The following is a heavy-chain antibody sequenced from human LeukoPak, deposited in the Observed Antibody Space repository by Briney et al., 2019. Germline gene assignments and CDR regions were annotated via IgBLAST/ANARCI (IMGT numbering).Heavy chain of an antibody. D-gene: IGHD1-26*01. CDR2: INPNSGGT. CDR3: ARGPPPERTEWELLH. V-gene: IGHV1-2*02. J-gene: IGHJ4*02. CDR1: GYTFTGYY. Sequence: GASVKVSCKASGYTFTGYYMHWVRQAPGQGLEWMGWINPNSGGTNYAQKFQGRVTMTTDTSTSTAYMELRSLRSDDTAVYYCARGPPPERTEWELLHWGQGTLVTVSS.